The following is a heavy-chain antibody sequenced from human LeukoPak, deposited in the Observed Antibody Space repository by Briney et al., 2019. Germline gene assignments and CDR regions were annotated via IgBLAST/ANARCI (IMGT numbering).Heavy chain of an antibody. CDR1: GYTFTAYY. CDR3: ARRLTGVDY. CDR2: INPNSGGT. V-gene: IGHV1-2*02. Sequence: GASVKVSCKASGYTFTAYYMNWVRQAPGQGLEWMGWINPNSGGTNYAQKFQGRVPMTRDTSISTVYMELNSLRSDDTAVYYCARRLTGVDYWGQGTQVTVSS. J-gene: IGHJ4*02. D-gene: IGHD7-27*01.